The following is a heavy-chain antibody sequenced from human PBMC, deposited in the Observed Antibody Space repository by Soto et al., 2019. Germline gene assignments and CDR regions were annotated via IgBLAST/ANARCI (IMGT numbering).Heavy chain of an antibody. D-gene: IGHD2-15*01. CDR1: TLTVSLYG. Sequence: DLEESGGGVVQPGRSLRLSCAASTLTVSLYGIQWVRQAPGKGLDWVAFISNDGGTQYYADSVKGRFTISRDNSKNTLYLQMNSLRAEDTAVYYCAKDRVVVYVWGQGTTVTVSS. V-gene: IGHV3-30*18. CDR3: AKDRVVVYV. J-gene: IGHJ6*02. CDR2: ISNDGGTQ.